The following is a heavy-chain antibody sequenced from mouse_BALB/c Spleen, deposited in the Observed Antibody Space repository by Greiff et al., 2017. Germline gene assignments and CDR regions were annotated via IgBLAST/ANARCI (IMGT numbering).Heavy chain of an antibody. Sequence: VKLMESGPGLVQPSQSLSITCTVSGFSLTSYGVHWVRQSPGKGLEWLGVIWSGGSTDYNAAFISRLSISKDNSKSQVFFKMNSLQADDTAIYYCARGGRYPYAMDYWGQGTSVTVSS. CDR2: IWSGGST. CDR1: GFSLTSYG. D-gene: IGHD2-14*01. V-gene: IGHV2-4-1*01. CDR3: ARGGRYPYAMDY. J-gene: IGHJ4*01.